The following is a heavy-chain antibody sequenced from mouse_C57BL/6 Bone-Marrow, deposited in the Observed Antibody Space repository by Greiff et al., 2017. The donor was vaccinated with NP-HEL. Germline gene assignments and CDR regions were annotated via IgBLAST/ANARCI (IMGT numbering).Heavy chain of an antibody. J-gene: IGHJ1*03. CDR1: GYSITSGYY. V-gene: IGHV3-6*01. CDR3: ARDLPYYYGSSYWYFDV. CDR2: ISYDGSN. D-gene: IGHD1-1*01. Sequence: DVQLQESGPGLVKPSQSLSLTCSVTGYSITSGYYWNWIRQFPGNKLEWMGYISYDGSNNYNPSLKNRISITRDTSKNQFFLKLNSVTTEDTATYYCARDLPYYYGSSYWYFDVWGTGTTVTVSS.